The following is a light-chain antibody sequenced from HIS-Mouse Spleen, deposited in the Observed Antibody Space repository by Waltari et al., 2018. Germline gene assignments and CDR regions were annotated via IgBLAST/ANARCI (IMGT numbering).Light chain of an antibody. V-gene: IGKV3-11*01. J-gene: IGKJ3*01. Sequence: EIVLPQSPATLSLSPGERATLSFRASQSVSSYLAWYQQKPGQAPRLLIYDASNKATGIPARFSGSGSGTDFTLTISSLEPEDFAVYYCQQRSNWPPFTFGPGTKVDIK. CDR2: DAS. CDR1: QSVSSY. CDR3: QQRSNWPPFT.